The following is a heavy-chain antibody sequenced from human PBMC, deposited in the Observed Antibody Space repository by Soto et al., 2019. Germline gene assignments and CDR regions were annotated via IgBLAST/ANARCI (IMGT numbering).Heavy chain of an antibody. CDR1: GGSISSYY. D-gene: IGHD3-10*01. J-gene: IGHJ3*02. CDR3: ARAFYGAFDI. V-gene: IGHV4-59*08. Sequence: SETLSLTCAVSGGSISSYYWSWIRQPPGKGLEWIGYIYYSGSTYYNPSLKSRVTISVDTSKNQFSLKLSSVTAADTAVYYCARAFYGAFDIWGQGTMVTVSS. CDR2: IYYSGST.